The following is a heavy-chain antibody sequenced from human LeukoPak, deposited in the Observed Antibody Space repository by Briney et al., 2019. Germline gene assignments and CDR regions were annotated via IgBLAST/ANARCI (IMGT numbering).Heavy chain of an antibody. CDR1: GFTFSSYS. J-gene: IGHJ6*02. CDR2: ISSSSSYI. D-gene: IGHD1-26*01. Sequence: GGSLRLSCAASGFTFSSYSMNWVRQAPGKGLEWVSSISSSSSYIYYADSVKGRFTISRDNAKNSLYLQMNSPRAEGTAVYYCARGRELLDGMDVWGQGTTVTVSS. CDR3: ARGRELLDGMDV. V-gene: IGHV3-21*01.